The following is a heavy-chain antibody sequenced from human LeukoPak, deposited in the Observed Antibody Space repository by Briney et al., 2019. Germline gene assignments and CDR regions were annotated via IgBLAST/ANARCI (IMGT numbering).Heavy chain of an antibody. D-gene: IGHD3-16*02. V-gene: IGHV4-39*07. Sequence: SETLSLTCTVSGGSISSSTYYWGWIRQPPGKGLEWIGSIYYSGSTYYNPSLKSRVTISVDTSKNQFSLKLSSVTAADTAVYYCARRIVSSRAFDIWGQGTMVTVSS. J-gene: IGHJ3*02. CDR2: IYYSGST. CDR3: ARRIVSSRAFDI. CDR1: GGSISSSTYY.